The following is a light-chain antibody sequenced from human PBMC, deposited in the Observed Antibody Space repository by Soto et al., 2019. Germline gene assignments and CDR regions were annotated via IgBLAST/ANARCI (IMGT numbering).Light chain of an antibody. CDR3: QAWDNSVI. CDR2: DDN. Sequence: SYALTQPPSVSVSPGQTATMTCSGDRLGGKYVCWYQQKPGQSPVLVIYDDNKRPSGIPERFSGSNSGNTATLTISGTQPMAEADYYCQAWDNSVIFGGGTKVTVL. CDR1: RLGGKY. V-gene: IGLV3-1*01. J-gene: IGLJ2*01.